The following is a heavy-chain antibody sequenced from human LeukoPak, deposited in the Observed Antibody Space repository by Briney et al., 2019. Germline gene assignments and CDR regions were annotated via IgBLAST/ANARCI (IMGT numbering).Heavy chain of an antibody. D-gene: IGHD4-17*01. J-gene: IGHJ4*02. CDR1: GFTFTTYA. V-gene: IGHV3-23*01. CDR2: ISGSGGNT. Sequence: GGSLRLSCAASGFTFTTYAMSWVRQAPGKGLEWASTISGSGGNTHYAASVKGRFTISRDNSKNTLYLQMNSLRAEDTAVYYCAKFRGDYVNWGQGTLVTVSS. CDR3: AKFRGDYVN.